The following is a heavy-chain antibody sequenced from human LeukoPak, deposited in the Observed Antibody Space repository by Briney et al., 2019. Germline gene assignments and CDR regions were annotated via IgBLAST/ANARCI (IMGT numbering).Heavy chain of an antibody. Sequence: SETLSLTCTVSGGSISSYYWSWIRQPPVKGLEWIGYIYYSGSTNYNPSLKSRVTISVDTSKNQFSLKLSSVTAADTAVYYCAAFAVAGTMDWFDPWGQGTLVTVSS. CDR2: IYYSGST. CDR3: AAFAVAGTMDWFDP. D-gene: IGHD6-19*01. V-gene: IGHV4-59*01. CDR1: GGSISSYY. J-gene: IGHJ5*02.